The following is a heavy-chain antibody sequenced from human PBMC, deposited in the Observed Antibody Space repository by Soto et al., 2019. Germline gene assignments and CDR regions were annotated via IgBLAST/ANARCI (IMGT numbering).Heavy chain of an antibody. D-gene: IGHD3-22*01. CDR3: ARLDYYDSSGAPRFDP. V-gene: IGHV4-61*01. CDR2: IYYSGST. J-gene: IGHJ5*02. CDR1: GGSVSSGSYY. Sequence: QVQLQESGPGLVKPSETLSLTCTVSGGSVSSGSYYWSWIRQPPGKGLEWIGYIYYSGSTNYNPSLRSRVTISVDTSKNLFSLKLSSVTAADTAVYYCARLDYYDSSGAPRFDPWGQGTLVTVSS.